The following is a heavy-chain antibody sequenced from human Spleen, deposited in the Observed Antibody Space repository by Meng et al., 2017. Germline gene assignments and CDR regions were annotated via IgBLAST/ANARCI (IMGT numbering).Heavy chain of an antibody. V-gene: IGHV3-30*07. CDR2: ISYDGSNK. D-gene: IGHD3/OR15-3a*01. CDR3: ASSPGYYDALTGYYSPYFDY. J-gene: IGHJ4*02. CDR1: GFTFSSYA. Sequence: GGSLRLSCAASGFTFSSYAMHWVRQAPGKGLEWVAVISYDGSNKYYADSVKGRFTISRDNSKNTLYLQMNSLRAEDTAVYYCASSPGYYDALTGYYSPYFDYWGRGTLVTVSS.